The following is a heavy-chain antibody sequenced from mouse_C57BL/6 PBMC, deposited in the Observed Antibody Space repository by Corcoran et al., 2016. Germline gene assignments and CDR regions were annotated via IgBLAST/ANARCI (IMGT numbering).Heavy chain of an antibody. CDR2: INTYSGVP. CDR3: ARDNFWFAY. Sequence: QIQLVQSGPELKKPGETVKISCKASGYTFTTYGMSWVKQAPGKGLKWMGWINTYSGVPTYADDFKGRFAFSLETSASTAYLQINNLKNEDTATYVCARDNFWFAYWGQGTLVTVSA. CDR1: GYTFTTYG. D-gene: IGHD1-3*01. V-gene: IGHV9-3*01. J-gene: IGHJ3*01.